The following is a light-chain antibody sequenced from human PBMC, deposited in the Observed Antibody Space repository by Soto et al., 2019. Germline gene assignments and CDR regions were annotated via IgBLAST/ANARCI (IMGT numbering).Light chain of an antibody. J-gene: IGLJ2*01. CDR3: SSYAGSNNLG. V-gene: IGLV2-8*01. CDR2: EVT. Sequence: QSALTQPPFASGSPGQSVTISCTGSSSDVGAYDFVSWYQQHPGKAPKLMIYEVTKRPSGVPDRFSGSKSGNTASLTVSGLQAEDEADYYCSSYAGSNNLGFGGGTKLTVL. CDR1: SSDVGAYDF.